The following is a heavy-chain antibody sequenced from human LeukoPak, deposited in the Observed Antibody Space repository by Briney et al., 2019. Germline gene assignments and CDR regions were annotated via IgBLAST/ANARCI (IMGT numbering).Heavy chain of an antibody. Sequence: ASVKVSCKASGYTFTGYYMHWVRQAPGQGLEWMGRINPNRGGTNYAQKFQGRVTMTRDTSISTAYMELSRLRSDDTAVYYCARAPGYSRPFDYWGQGTLVTVSS. V-gene: IGHV1-2*06. CDR3: ARAPGYSRPFDY. D-gene: IGHD6-13*01. J-gene: IGHJ4*02. CDR2: INPNRGGT. CDR1: GYTFTGYY.